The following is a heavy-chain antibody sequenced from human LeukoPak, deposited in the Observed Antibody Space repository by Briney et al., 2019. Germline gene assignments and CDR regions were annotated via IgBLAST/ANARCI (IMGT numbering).Heavy chain of an antibody. J-gene: IGHJ4*02. D-gene: IGHD5-12*01. CDR1: GFTFSSYA. CDR2: ISGSGGST. Sequence: GGSLRLSCAASGFTFSSYAMSWVRQAPGKGLEWVSAISGSGGSTYYADSVKGRFTISRDNSKNTLYLQMNSLRAEDAAVYYCAKIGVVATISDYWGQGTLVTVSS. CDR3: AKIGVVATISDY. V-gene: IGHV3-23*01.